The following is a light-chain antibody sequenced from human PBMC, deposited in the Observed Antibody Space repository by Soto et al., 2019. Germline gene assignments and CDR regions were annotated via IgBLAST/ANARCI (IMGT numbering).Light chain of an antibody. CDR2: RAS. CDR1: QRIGNW. V-gene: IGKV1-5*03. J-gene: IGKJ1*01. CDR3: QQYGSSGT. Sequence: LQRTQSPSTLSASVGDTVTITCRASQRIGNWLAWYQQRPGKPPKLLIYRASSLESGVPSRFSGSGSGTDFTLTISRLEPEDFAVYYCQQYGSSGTFGQGTKVAIK.